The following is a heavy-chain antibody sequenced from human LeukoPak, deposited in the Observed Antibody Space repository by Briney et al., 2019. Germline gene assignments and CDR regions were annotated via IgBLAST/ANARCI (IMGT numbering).Heavy chain of an antibody. Sequence: KPSETLSLTCAVYGGSFSGYYWSWIRQPPGKGLEWIGEINHSVSTNYNPSLKSRVTISVDTSKNQFSLKLSSVTAADTAVYYFARGLDGDYDYYYYYGTEVWGPGTTVTV. V-gene: IGHV4-34*01. J-gene: IGHJ6*02. D-gene: IGHD4-17*01. CDR2: INHSVST. CDR3: ARGLDGDYDYYYYYGTEV. CDR1: GGSFSGYY.